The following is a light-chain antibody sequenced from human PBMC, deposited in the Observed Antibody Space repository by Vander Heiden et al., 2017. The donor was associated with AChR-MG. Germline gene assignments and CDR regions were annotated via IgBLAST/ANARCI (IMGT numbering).Light chain of an antibody. CDR2: DVS. Sequence: QSALTQPASVSGSPGQSITISCTGTRSDVGGYNEVSWYQQHQGKAPKLMIYDVSNRPSGVSNRFSGSKSGNTASLTISGLQAEDEADYYCSSYTSSSTQVFGTGTKVTVL. CDR3: SSYTSSSTQV. J-gene: IGLJ1*01. V-gene: IGLV2-14*03. CDR1: RSDVGGYNE.